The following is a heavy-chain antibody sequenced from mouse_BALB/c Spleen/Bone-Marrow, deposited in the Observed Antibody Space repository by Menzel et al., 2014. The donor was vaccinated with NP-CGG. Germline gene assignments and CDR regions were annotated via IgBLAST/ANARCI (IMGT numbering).Heavy chain of an antibody. CDR3: ASYRYAWYFDV. CDR1: GFNIKDTY. D-gene: IGHD2-14*01. J-gene: IGHJ1*01. Sequence: VQLKESGAELVKPGASVKLSCTASGFNIKDTYMHWVKQRPEQGLEWIGRIDPANGNTKYDPKLQGKATITADTSSNTAHLQLSSLTSEDTAVYYCASYRYAWYFDVWGAGTTVTVSS. V-gene: IGHV14-3*02. CDR2: IDPANGNT.